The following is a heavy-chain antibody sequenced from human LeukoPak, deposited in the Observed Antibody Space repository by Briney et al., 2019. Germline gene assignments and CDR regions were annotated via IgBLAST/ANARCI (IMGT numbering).Heavy chain of an antibody. V-gene: IGHV4-34*01. CDR3: ARGPTVAMTGRYFDY. Sequence: SETLSLTCAVYGGSFSGYYWSWIRQPPGKGLEWIGEINHSGSTNYNPSLKSRVTISVDTSKNQFSLKLSSVTAAETAVYYCARGPTVAMTGRYFDYCGQGTLVTVSS. J-gene: IGHJ4*02. D-gene: IGHD4-23*01. CDR1: GGSFSGYY. CDR2: INHSGST.